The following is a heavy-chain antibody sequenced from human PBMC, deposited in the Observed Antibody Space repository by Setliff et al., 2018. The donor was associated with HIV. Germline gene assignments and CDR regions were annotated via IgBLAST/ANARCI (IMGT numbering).Heavy chain of an antibody. CDR1: GGSITSYY. V-gene: IGHV4-59*01. J-gene: IGHJ5*02. D-gene: IGHD1-1*01. CDR2: IYYGGST. CDR3: ARFRVERRLSNWFDP. Sequence: SLTCTVSGGSITSYYWSWIRQPPGKGLEWIGYIYYGGSTNYNPSLRSRLTISVDTSKNQFSLKLSSVTAADTAVYYCARFRVERRLSNWFDPWGQGTLVTVSS.